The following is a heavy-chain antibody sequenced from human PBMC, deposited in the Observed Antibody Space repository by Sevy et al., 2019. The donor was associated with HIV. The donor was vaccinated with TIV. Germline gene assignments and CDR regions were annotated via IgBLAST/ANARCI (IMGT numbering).Heavy chain of an antibody. D-gene: IGHD3-10*01. V-gene: IGHV1-18*04. CDR3: ARGVGGNDVSFEI. J-gene: IGHJ3*02. Sequence: ASVKVSCKASGYIFSSYRINWVRQAPGQGLEWLGWISVYNGKTNYAQNLQDRVTITTDTGTNTVYMEVRSLRSEDTAVYFCARGVGGNDVSFEIWGQGTMVTVSS. CDR1: GYIFSSYR. CDR2: ISVYNGKT.